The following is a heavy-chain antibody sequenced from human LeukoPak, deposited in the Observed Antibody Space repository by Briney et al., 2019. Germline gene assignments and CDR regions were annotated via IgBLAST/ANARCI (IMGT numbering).Heavy chain of an antibody. J-gene: IGHJ4*02. Sequence: GESLKISCKGSGYSFTSYWIGWVRQMPGKGLEWMGIIYPGDSDTRYSPSFQGQVTISADKSISTAYMELSRLRSDDTAVYYCARDVGEYCSSVSCYASDYWGQGTLVTVSS. CDR1: GYSFTSYW. CDR2: IYPGDSDT. CDR3: ARDVGEYCSSVSCYASDY. D-gene: IGHD2-2*01. V-gene: IGHV5-51*01.